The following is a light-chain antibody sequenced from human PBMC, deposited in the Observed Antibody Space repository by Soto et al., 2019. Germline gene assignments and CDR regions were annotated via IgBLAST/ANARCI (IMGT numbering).Light chain of an antibody. CDR2: GAS. J-gene: IGKJ3*01. Sequence: DIQMTQCPSSLSASVGARVSITCQASQDIRTSLSWFQQKPGRAPKLLIYGASYLETGVPSRFRGSGSGTDFTFTISSLQPEDIATYYCQHYHNLPPFTFGPGTRVDVK. CDR3: QHYHNLPPFT. V-gene: IGKV1-33*01. CDR1: QDIRTS.